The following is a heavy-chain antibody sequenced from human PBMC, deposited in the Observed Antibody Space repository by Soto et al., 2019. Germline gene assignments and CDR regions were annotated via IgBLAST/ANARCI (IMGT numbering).Heavy chain of an antibody. CDR3: ARDRGYCSSTSCHSESGAFDI. CDR1: GGSISSGCYY. J-gene: IGHJ3*02. V-gene: IGHV4-31*03. CDR2: IYYSGST. Sequence: SETLSLTCTVSGGSISSGCYYWSWIRQHPGKGLEWIGYIYYSGSTYYNPSLKSRVTISVDTSKNQFSLKLSSVTAADTAVYYCARDRGYCSSTSCHSESGAFDIWGQGTMVTVSS. D-gene: IGHD2-2*01.